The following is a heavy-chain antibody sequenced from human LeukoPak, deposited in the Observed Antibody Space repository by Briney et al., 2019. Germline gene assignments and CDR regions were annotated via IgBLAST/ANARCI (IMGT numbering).Heavy chain of an antibody. CDR2: ISSSSSTI. CDR3: AREPYDILTGYYRYFDY. Sequence: GGSLRLYCAASGFTFSSYSMNWVRQAPGKGLEWVSYISSSSSTIYYADSVKGRFTISRDNAKNSLYLQMNSLRAEDTAVYYCAREPYDILTGYYRYFDYWGQGTLVTVSS. D-gene: IGHD3-9*01. V-gene: IGHV3-48*04. J-gene: IGHJ4*02. CDR1: GFTFSSYS.